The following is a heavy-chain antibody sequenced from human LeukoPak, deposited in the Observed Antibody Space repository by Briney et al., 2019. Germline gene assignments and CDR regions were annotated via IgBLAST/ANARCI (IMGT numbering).Heavy chain of an antibody. V-gene: IGHV3-21*01. CDR2: ISSSSSYK. CDR1: GFTFSTSN. CDR3: TRDNPYSESLAADDAFDI. J-gene: IGHJ3*02. Sequence: GGSLRLSCAASGFTFSTSNMHWVRQAPGKGLEWVSSISSSSSYKYYADSVKGRFTISRDNAKNSVYLQMNSLRVEDMALYYCTRDNPYSESLAADDAFDIWGQGTMVTVSS. D-gene: IGHD1-26*01.